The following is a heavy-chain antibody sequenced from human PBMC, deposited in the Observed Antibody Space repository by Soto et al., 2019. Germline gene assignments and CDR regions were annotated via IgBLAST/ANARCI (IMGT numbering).Heavy chain of an antibody. V-gene: IGHV3-7*01. CDR2: MKQDGSEK. Sequence: PGGSLRLSCGASGISFSRCLMSWVRQAPGKGLEWVANMKQDGSEKYYVDSVKGRFTISRDNAKNSLYLQMNSLRAEDTAVYYCARDRAGYDFWSGYSSYYYYGMDVWGQGTTVTVSS. CDR3: ARDRAGYDFWSGYSSYYYYGMDV. D-gene: IGHD3-3*01. J-gene: IGHJ6*02. CDR1: GISFSRCL.